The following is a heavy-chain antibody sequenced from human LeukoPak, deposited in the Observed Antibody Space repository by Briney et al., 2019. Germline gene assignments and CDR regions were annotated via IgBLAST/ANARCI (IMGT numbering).Heavy chain of an antibody. CDR2: ISYDGSNK. D-gene: IGHD5-12*01. J-gene: IGHJ4*02. Sequence: GRSLRLSCAASGFTFSSYAMHWVRQAPGKGLEWVAVISYDGSNKYYADSVKGRFTISRDNSKNTLCLQMNSLRAEDTAVYYCATPGGSGYSGYDSGGPYLDYWGQGTLVTVSS. CDR1: GFTFSSYA. V-gene: IGHV3-30-3*01. CDR3: ATPGGSGYSGYDSGGPYLDY.